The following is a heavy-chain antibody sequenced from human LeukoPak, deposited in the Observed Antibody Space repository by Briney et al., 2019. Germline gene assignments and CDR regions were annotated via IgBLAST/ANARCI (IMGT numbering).Heavy chain of an antibody. CDR3: AKVRGVITTHFDY. CDR1: GFTFSSYA. J-gene: IGHJ4*02. Sequence: PGGSLRLSCAASGFTFSSYAMSWVRRAPGKGLEWVSAISGSGGSTYYADSVKGRFTISRDNSKNTLYLQMNSLRAEDTAVYYCAKVRGVITTHFDYWGQGTLVTVSS. CDR2: ISGSGGST. V-gene: IGHV3-23*01. D-gene: IGHD3-10*01.